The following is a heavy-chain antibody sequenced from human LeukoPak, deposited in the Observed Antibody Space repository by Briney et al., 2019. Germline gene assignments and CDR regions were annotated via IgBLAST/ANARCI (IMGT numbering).Heavy chain of an antibody. CDR1: GFTFSTYW. J-gene: IGHJ4*02. Sequence: GGSLRLSCAASGFTFSTYWMSWVRQAPGKGLEWVANIRHDGSEKYYVDSVKGRFTISRDNAKNSLYLQMNSLRAEDTAVYFCARPSFSSGSYFDYWGQGTLVTVSS. V-gene: IGHV3-7*01. CDR2: IRHDGSEK. CDR3: ARPSFSSGSYFDY. D-gene: IGHD3-22*01.